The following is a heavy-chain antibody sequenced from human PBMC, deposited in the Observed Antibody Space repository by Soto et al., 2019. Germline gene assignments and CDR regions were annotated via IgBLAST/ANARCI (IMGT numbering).Heavy chain of an antibody. J-gene: IGHJ4*02. D-gene: IGHD6-13*01. Sequence: PGGSLRLSCAASGFTFSSYVMSWVRQAPGKGLEWVSAIAGSGDDTYHADSVKGRLTISRDNSKNTLYLQMSSLRAEDTAIYFCAKGSAGARPYYFDYWGQGTLVTVSS. CDR3: AKGSAGARPYYFDY. V-gene: IGHV3-23*01. CDR2: IAGSGDDT. CDR1: GFTFSSYV.